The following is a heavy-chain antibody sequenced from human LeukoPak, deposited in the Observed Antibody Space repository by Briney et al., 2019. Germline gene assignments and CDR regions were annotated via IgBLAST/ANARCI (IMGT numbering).Heavy chain of an antibody. CDR2: INHSGST. V-gene: IGHV4-34*01. Sequence: SETLSLTCAVYGGSFSGYYWSWIRQPPGKGLEWIGEINHSGSTNYNPSLKSRVTISVDTSKNQFSLKLSSVTAADTAVYYCARALPRDGYNPWGQGTLVTVSS. CDR3: ARALPRDGYNP. D-gene: IGHD5-24*01. J-gene: IGHJ5*02. CDR1: GGSFSGYY.